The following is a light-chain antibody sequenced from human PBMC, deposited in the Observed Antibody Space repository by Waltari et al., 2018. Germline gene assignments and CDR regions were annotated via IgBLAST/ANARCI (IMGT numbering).Light chain of an antibody. CDR3: QKYNVWPWT. CDR2: STS. Sequence: ENEVMQSPATMSLSPGERATVSCRTSQRIGNPLAWFQQKSGQPPRVLVYSTSIRATGVPDRFSGSGSATDFTLTISSLNTEDVGIYYCQKYNVWPWTFGQGTKVEIK. CDR1: QRIGNP. J-gene: IGKJ1*01. V-gene: IGKV3D-15*01.